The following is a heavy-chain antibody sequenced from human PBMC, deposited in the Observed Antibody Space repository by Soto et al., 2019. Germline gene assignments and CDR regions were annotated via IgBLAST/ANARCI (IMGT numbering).Heavy chain of an antibody. CDR3: ARVVSDSSHYYDSSGYYYAFDI. Sequence: GGSLRLSCAASGFTFGDYGMSWVRQAPGKGLEWVSGINWNGGSTGYADSVKGRFTISRDNAKNSLYLQMNSLRAEDTALYYCARVVSDSSHYYDSSGYYYAFDIWGQGTMVTVSS. V-gene: IGHV3-20*04. CDR1: GFTFGDYG. CDR2: INWNGGST. D-gene: IGHD3-22*01. J-gene: IGHJ3*02.